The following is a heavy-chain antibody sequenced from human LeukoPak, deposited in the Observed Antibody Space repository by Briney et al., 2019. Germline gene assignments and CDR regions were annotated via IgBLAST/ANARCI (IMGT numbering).Heavy chain of an antibody. D-gene: IGHD6-6*01. V-gene: IGHV1-8*01. Sequence: GASVKVSCKASGYTFTSYDINWVRQATGQGLEWMGWMNPNSGNTGYAQKFQGRVTMTRNTSISTAYMELNSLRSEDTAVYYCARARYSSSRRVYNWFDPWGQGTLVTVSS. CDR2: MNPNSGNT. CDR3: ARARYSSSRRVYNWFDP. J-gene: IGHJ5*02. CDR1: GYTFTSYD.